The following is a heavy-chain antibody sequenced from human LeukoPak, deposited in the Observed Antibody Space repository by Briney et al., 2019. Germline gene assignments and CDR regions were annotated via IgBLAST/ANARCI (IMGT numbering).Heavy chain of an antibody. CDR1: GGSFSGYY. D-gene: IGHD2-15*01. J-gene: IGHJ3*02. CDR3: ARDLVVGKALGAFDI. V-gene: IGHV4-34*01. Sequence: SETLSLTCAVYGGSFSGYYWSWIRQPPGKGLEWIGEINHSGSTNYNPSLKSRVTISVDTSKNQFSLKLSSVTAADTAVYYCARDLVVGKALGAFDIWGQGTMVTVSS. CDR2: INHSGST.